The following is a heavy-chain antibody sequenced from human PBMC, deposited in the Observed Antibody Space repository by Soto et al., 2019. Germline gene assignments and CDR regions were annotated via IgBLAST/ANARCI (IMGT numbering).Heavy chain of an antibody. Sequence: SVKVSCKASGGTFSSYAISWVRQAPGQGFEWLGGFFPIFVTANYAQKFQGRVTITADDSTSTAYLELSSLRSVDTAFFYCARDLHCGGDCYYGPFDYWGQGTLVTVSS. D-gene: IGHD2-21*02. CDR3: ARDLHCGGDCYYGPFDY. V-gene: IGHV1-69*13. CDR2: FFPIFVTA. J-gene: IGHJ4*02. CDR1: GGTFSSYA.